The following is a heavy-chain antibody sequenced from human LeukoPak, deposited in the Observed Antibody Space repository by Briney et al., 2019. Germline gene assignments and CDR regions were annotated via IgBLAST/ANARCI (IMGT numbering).Heavy chain of an antibody. J-gene: IGHJ4*02. CDR3: ARALGLITGTTFMLNY. CDR2: INPNSGGT. Sequence: ASVKVSCKASGYTFTGYYMHWVRQAPGQGLEWMGWINPNSGGTNYAQKFQGRVTMTRDTSISTAYMELSRLRSDDTAVYYCARALGLITGTTFMLNYWGQGTLVTVSS. CDR1: GYTFTGYY. D-gene: IGHD1-7*01. V-gene: IGHV1-2*02.